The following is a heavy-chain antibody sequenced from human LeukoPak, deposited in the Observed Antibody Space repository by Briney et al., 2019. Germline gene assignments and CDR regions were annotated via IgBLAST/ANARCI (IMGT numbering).Heavy chain of an antibody. V-gene: IGHV1-69*05. Sequence: GSSVKVSCKASGGTFSSYAISWVRQAPGQGLEWMGGIIPIFGTANCAQKYQGRVTITTDESTSTAYMELSSLRSEDTAVYYCARDSRRIAALYYYYYYMDVWGKGTTVTVSS. D-gene: IGHD6-6*01. CDR3: ARDSRRIAALYYYYYYMDV. CDR2: IIPIFGTA. J-gene: IGHJ6*03. CDR1: GGTFSSYA.